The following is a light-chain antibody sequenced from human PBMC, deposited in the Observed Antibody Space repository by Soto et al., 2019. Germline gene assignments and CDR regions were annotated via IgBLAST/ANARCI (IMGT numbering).Light chain of an antibody. J-gene: IGLJ2*01. V-gene: IGLV2-14*01. CDR3: SSYTSSTTLVV. CDR1: RSDVGDYNH. CDR2: EVT. Sequence: QSALTQPASVSGSPGQSITISYTGTRSDVGDYNHVSWYQHHPGKAPKLIIYEVTTRPSGISDRFSGSKSGNTASLTISSLQAEDEAHYYCSSYTSSTTLVVFGGGTKLTVL.